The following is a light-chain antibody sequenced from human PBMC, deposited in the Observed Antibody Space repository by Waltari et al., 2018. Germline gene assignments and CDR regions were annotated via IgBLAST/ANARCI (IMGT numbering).Light chain of an antibody. CDR2: EGS. Sequence: QSALTQPASVSGSPGQSITISCTGTSSDVGRYNLVAWYQQHPGKAPKLMSYEGSKPPSGVSNRFSGSKSGNTASLTISGLQAEDEADYYCCSYAGSSTVVFGGGTKLTVL. CDR1: SSDVGRYNL. V-gene: IGLV2-23*01. J-gene: IGLJ2*01. CDR3: CSYAGSSTVV.